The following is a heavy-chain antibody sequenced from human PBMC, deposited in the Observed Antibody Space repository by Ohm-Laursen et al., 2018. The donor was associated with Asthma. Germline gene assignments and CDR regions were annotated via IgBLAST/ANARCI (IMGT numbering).Heavy chain of an antibody. D-gene: IGHD3-9*01. CDR3: AKSDDEGDILTGYPIDY. Sequence: SLRLSCAASGFTFSSYGMHWVRQAPGKGLEWVAVISYDGSNKYYADSVKGRFTISRDNSKNTLYLQMNSLRAEDTAVYYCAKSDDEGDILTGYPIDYWGQGTLVTVSS. V-gene: IGHV3-30*18. CDR1: GFTFSSYG. J-gene: IGHJ4*02. CDR2: ISYDGSNK.